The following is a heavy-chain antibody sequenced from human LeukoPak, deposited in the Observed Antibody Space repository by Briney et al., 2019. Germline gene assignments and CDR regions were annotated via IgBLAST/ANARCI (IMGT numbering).Heavy chain of an antibody. CDR2: IIPIFGTA. V-gene: IGHV1-69*13. Sequence: GASVKVSCKASGGTFSSYATSWVRQAPGQGLEWMGGIIPIFGTANYAQKFQGRVTITADESTSTAYMELSSLRSEDTAVYYCASLQFHDSSGYPFDYWGQGTLVTVSS. CDR1: GGTFSSYA. D-gene: IGHD3-22*01. CDR3: ASLQFHDSSGYPFDY. J-gene: IGHJ4*02.